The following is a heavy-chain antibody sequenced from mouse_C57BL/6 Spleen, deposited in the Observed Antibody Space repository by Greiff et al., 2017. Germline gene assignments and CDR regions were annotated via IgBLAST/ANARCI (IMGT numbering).Heavy chain of an antibody. V-gene: IGHV1-15*01. CDR2: IDPETGGT. CDR1: GYTFTDYE. Sequence: QVQLQQSGAELVRPGASVTLSCTASGYTFTDYEMHWVKQTPVHGLEWIGAIDPETGGTAYNQKFTGKARLTADKSSSTAYMELRSLTSEDSAVYYCTRRKYGSSYYAMDYWGQGTSVTVSS. J-gene: IGHJ4*01. D-gene: IGHD1-1*01. CDR3: TRRKYGSSYYAMDY.